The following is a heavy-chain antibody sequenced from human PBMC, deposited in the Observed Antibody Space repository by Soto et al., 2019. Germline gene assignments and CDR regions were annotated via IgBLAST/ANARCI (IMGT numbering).Heavy chain of an antibody. V-gene: IGHV1-69*13. CDR2: IIPIFGTA. J-gene: IGHJ5*02. CDR3: ARDDYGDVNWFDP. CDR1: GGTFSSYA. Sequence: KDVWASVKVSCKASGGTFSSYAISWVRQAPGQGLEWMGGIIPIFGTANYTQKFQGRVTITADESTSTAYMELRSLRSDDTAVYYCARDDYGDVNWFDPWGQGTLVTVSS. D-gene: IGHD4-17*01.